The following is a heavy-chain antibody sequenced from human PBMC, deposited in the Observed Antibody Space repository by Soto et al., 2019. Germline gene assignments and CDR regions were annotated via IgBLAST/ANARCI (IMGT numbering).Heavy chain of an antibody. J-gene: IGHJ3*02. CDR3: ARERDRITGTSGHAFDS. V-gene: IGHV4-31*03. CDR1: GGSISSGCYY. D-gene: IGHD1-20*01. Sequence: SLSLSCTVSGGSISSGCYYWSWIRQHPGKVLEWIVYIYYSGSTYYNPSLKSRVTISVDTSKNQFSLKLSSVTAADTAVYYCARERDRITGTSGHAFDSWGQGTMVTV. CDR2: IYYSGST.